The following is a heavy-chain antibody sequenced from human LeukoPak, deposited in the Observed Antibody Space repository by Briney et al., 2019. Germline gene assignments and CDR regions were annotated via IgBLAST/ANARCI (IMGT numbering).Heavy chain of an antibody. D-gene: IGHD1/OR15-1a*01. CDR1: GFTFSDYA. V-gene: IGHV3-9*01. CDR3: AKDLAVGTSPRVYAFDV. J-gene: IGHJ3*01. Sequence: GGSLRLSCAASGFTFSDYAMHWVRQVPGKGLEWVGGSSWNSGTIAYGESVKGRATISRDNARNSLYLEVNSLRVEDTALYYCAKDLAVGTSPRVYAFDVSGQGSLVTVSS. CDR2: SSWNSGTI.